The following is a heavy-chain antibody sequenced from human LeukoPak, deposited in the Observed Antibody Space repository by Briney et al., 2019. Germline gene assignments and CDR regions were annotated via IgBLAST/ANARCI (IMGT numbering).Heavy chain of an antibody. CDR2: LRYDGNNK. CDR1: GFTLSSFG. CDR3: LKARIQLWVSFIDY. D-gene: IGHD5-18*01. Sequence: GRTLRLSRAASGFTLSSFGMHGVRQAPAKGLEGGAFLRYDGNNKDYADALKGRFTISRDNPKNTLFLPMNALSAKDRAVFNCLKARIQLWVSFIDYWGQGILVTVSS. V-gene: IGHV3-30*02. J-gene: IGHJ4*02.